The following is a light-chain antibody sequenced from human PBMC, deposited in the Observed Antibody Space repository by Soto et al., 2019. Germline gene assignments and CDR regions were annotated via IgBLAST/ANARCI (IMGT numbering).Light chain of an antibody. CDR2: DAS. Sequence: VLTQSPATLSLAPVERATLSYTASHSVSSNLAWYQPTPGQAPRLLIYDASSRATGIPDRFSGGGSGTDFTLTISRVEPEDFAVYYCQQFSSYPLTFGGGTKVDI. CDR1: HSVSSN. J-gene: IGKJ4*01. V-gene: IGKV3-20*01. CDR3: QQFSSYPLT.